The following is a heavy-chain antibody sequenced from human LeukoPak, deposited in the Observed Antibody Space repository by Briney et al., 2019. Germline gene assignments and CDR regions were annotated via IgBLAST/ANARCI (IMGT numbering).Heavy chain of an antibody. J-gene: IGHJ4*02. Sequence: PSETLSLTCTVSGGSISSSSYYWGWIRQPPGKGLEWIGSIYYSGSTKYNPSLKSRVTISVDTSKKQFSLKLSSVTAADTAVYYCARSKDILTGYCFDYWGQGTLVTVSS. V-gene: IGHV4-39*07. D-gene: IGHD3-9*01. CDR2: IYYSGST. CDR1: GGSISSSSYY. CDR3: ARSKDILTGYCFDY.